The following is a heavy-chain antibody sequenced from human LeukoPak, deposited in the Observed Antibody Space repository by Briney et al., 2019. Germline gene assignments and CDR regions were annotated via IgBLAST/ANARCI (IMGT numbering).Heavy chain of an antibody. J-gene: IGHJ4*02. V-gene: IGHV4-61*01. D-gene: IGHD1-26*01. CDR1: GGSVSSGSYY. CDR3: ARGELRLDY. Sequence: PSETLSLTCTVSGGSVSSGSYYWSWIRQPPGKGLEWIGYIYYSGSTNYNPSLKSRVTISVDTSKNQFSLKLSSVTAADTAVYYCARGELRLDYWGQGTLVTVSS. CDR2: IYYSGST.